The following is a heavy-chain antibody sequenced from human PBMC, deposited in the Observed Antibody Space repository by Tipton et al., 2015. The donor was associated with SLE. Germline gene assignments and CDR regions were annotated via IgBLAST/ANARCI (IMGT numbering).Heavy chain of an antibody. Sequence: TLSLTCAVSGYSISSGYYWGWIRQPPGKGLEWIGSIYYSGSTNYNPSLKSRFTISVDTSKNQFSLKLSSVTAADTAVYYCARGIGWLSLDYWGQGTLVTVFS. CDR2: IYYSGST. CDR3: ARGIGWLSLDY. CDR1: GYSISSGYY. V-gene: IGHV4-38-2*01. D-gene: IGHD6-25*01. J-gene: IGHJ4*02.